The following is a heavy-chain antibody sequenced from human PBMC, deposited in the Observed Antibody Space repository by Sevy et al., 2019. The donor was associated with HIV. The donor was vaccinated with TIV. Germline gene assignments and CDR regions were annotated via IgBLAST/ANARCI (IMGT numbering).Heavy chain of an antibody. V-gene: IGHV3-64D*06. CDR1: GFTFSSYA. J-gene: IGHJ4*02. Sequence: GGSLRLSCSASGFTFSSYAMHWVRQAPGKGLEYVSAISSNGGSTYYADSVKGRFTISGDNSKNTLYLQMSSLRAEDTAVYYCVKASGYSSGWSYFDYWGQGTLVTVSS. CDR2: ISSNGGST. CDR3: VKASGYSSGWSYFDY. D-gene: IGHD6-19*01.